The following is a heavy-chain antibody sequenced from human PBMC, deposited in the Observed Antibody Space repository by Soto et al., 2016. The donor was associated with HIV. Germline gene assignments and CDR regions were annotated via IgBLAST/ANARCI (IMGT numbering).Heavy chain of an antibody. D-gene: IGHD2-21*01. CDR1: GFTFSSYS. Sequence: EVQLVESGGGLVKPGGSLRLSCAASGFTFSSYSMNWVRQAPGKGLEWVSSISSSSSYIYYADSVKGRFTISRDNAKNSLYLQMNSLRAEDTAVYYCVRVYSTTYPIDYWGQGTLVTVSS. V-gene: IGHV3-21*01. J-gene: IGHJ4*02. CDR2: ISSSSSYI. CDR3: VRVYSTTYPIDY.